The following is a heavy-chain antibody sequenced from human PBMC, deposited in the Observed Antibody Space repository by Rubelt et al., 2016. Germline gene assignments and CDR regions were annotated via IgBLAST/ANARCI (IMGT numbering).Heavy chain of an antibody. CDR2: INSDWSTT. J-gene: IGHJ4*02. Sequence: EVQLVESGGGLIQPGGSLRLSCAASGFTFSSYWMHWVRQAPGKGLVWVSRINSDWSTTHYADSVKGRFTISRDNAKNTLYLRMTSLRVEDTAVYYCAGAQYSISSPDYWGRGTLVTVSS. CDR3: AGAQYSISSPDY. D-gene: IGHD6-6*01. V-gene: IGHV3-74*02. CDR1: GFTFSSYW.